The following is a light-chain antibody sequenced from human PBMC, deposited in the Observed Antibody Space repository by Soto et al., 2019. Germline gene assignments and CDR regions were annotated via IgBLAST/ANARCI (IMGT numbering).Light chain of an antibody. CDR3: SSYTSSSTLVV. CDR2: DVS. CDR1: SRDVGGYNY. Sequence: QSALTQPASVSGSPGQSITISCTGTSRDVGGYNYVSWDQQHPGKAPKLMIYDVSNRPSGVSNRFSRSKSGNTASLTISGLQAEHEADYYCSSYTSSSTLVVFGGGTKLTV. V-gene: IGLV2-14*01. J-gene: IGLJ2*01.